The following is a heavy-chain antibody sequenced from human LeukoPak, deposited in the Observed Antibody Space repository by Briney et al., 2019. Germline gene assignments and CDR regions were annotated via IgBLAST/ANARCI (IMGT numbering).Heavy chain of an antibody. CDR3: ARDQPDYGGNSGGPDY. Sequence: GASVKVSCKASGYTFTSYGISWVRQAPGQGLEWMGWISAYNGNTNYAQKLQGRVTMTTDTSTNTAYMELRSLRSDDTAVYYCARDQPDYGGNSGGPDYWGQGTLVTVSS. V-gene: IGHV1-18*01. CDR2: ISAYNGNT. D-gene: IGHD4-23*01. CDR1: GYTFTSYG. J-gene: IGHJ4*02.